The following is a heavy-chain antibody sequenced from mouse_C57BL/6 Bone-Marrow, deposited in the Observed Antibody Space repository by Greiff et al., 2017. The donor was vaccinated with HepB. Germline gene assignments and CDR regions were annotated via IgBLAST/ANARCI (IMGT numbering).Heavy chain of an antibody. J-gene: IGHJ3*01. Sequence: VKLMESGPELVKPGASVKISCKASGYAFSSSWMNWVKQRPGKGLEWIGRIYPGDGDTNYNGKFKGKATLTADKSSSTAYMQLSSLTSEDSAIYYCARDPNWAYWGQGTLVTVSA. CDR2: IYPGDGDT. V-gene: IGHV1-82*01. CDR3: ARDPNWAY. CDR1: GYAFSSSW. D-gene: IGHD4-1*01.